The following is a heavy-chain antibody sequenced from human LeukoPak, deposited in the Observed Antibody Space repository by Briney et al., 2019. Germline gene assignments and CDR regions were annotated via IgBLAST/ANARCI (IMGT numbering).Heavy chain of an antibody. CDR2: IKHDGSEK. CDR3: ARDRASAYNLDY. V-gene: IGHV3-7*01. J-gene: IGHJ4*02. Sequence: GGSLRLSCAASGFTFSYSWMSWVRQTPGKGLEWVANIKHDGSEKYYVDSVKGRSTISKDNAKNSLYLQMNSLRAEDTAMYYCARDRASAYNLDYWGQGTLVTVSS. D-gene: IGHD5-12*01. CDR1: GFTFSYSW.